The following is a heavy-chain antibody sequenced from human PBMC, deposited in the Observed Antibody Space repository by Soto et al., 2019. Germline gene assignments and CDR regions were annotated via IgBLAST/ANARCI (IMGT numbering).Heavy chain of an antibody. CDR3: ARDAPGVAPY. CDR1: GVSIINGDTY. V-gene: IGHV4-31*03. D-gene: IGHD2-15*01. CDR2: INYRGTT. Sequence: QVQLQESGPGLVKPSQTLSLTCTVSGVSIINGDTYLNWIRQHPEKGLEWMGYINYRGTTNYNPALKSRILISIDTSENQFSLRLTSVTAADTAVYYCARDAPGVAPYWGQGTLVTVSS. J-gene: IGHJ4*02.